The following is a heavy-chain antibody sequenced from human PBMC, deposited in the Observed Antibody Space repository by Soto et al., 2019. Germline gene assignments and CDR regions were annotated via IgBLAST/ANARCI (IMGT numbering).Heavy chain of an antibody. CDR3: ASAGCRGGSCQALDY. D-gene: IGHD2-15*01. J-gene: IGHJ4*02. V-gene: IGHV4-59*01. Sequence: QVQLQESGPGLVKPSESLSLTCTVSGDFLSSYYWSWIRQSPVKGLEWIGYIYYSGITNYNATLNSRGTMSIDTSNNQFSLKLNSVTAADTAVYFCASAGCRGGSCQALDYWGAGTLVTVSS. CDR1: GDFLSSYY. CDR2: IYYSGIT.